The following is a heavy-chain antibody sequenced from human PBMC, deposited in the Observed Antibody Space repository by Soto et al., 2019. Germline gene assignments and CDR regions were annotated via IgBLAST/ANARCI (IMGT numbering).Heavy chain of an antibody. D-gene: IGHD3-10*01. CDR1: GYTFTSYA. V-gene: IGHV1-3*01. J-gene: IGHJ6*02. CDR3: ASYGSGSRTAPPYYGMHV. Sequence: ASVKVSCKASGYTFTSYAMHWVRQAPGQRLEWMGWINAGNGNTKYSQKFQGRVTITRDTSASTAYMELSSLRSEDTAVYYCASYGSGSRTAPPYYGMHVWGQGTTVTVSS. CDR2: INAGNGNT.